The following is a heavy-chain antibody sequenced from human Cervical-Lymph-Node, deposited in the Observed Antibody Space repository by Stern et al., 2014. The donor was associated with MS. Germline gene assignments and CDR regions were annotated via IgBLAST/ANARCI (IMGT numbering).Heavy chain of an antibody. D-gene: IGHD4-17*01. J-gene: IGHJ6*02. Sequence: QITLKESGPTLVKPTKTLTLTCTFSGFSLSTDGEGVHWIRQPPGKALEWLAFIYWDTDKRYNPSLNNRLTITKDTSQKQEVDTMTNMYPVDTATYHCAHATVTSDEAFGVDVWGQGTTVTVSS. CDR1: GFSLSTDGEG. CDR2: IYWDTDK. CDR3: AHATVTSDEAFGVDV. V-gene: IGHV2-5*02.